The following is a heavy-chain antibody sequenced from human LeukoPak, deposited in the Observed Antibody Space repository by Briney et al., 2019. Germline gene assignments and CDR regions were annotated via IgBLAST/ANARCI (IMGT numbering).Heavy chain of an antibody. CDR1: RFTFSNYV. V-gene: IGHV3-23*01. D-gene: IGHD3-16*01. CDR2: ISGSGRST. CDR3: ARVAGTIRIWPQPFGDGMDV. Sequence: GGSLRLSCAASRFTFSNYVMSWVRQAPGGGLECVSAISGSGRSTYYADSVKGRFTISRDNSKNTLYLQMNSLRAEDTALYYCARVAGTIRIWPQPFGDGMDVWGQGTTVTVSS. J-gene: IGHJ6*02.